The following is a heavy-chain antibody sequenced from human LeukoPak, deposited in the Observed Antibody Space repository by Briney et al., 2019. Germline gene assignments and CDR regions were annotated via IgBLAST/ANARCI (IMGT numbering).Heavy chain of an antibody. CDR2: INHSGSN. Sequence: SETLSLTCAAYGGSFSGYYWSWIRQPPGKGLEWIGEINHSGSNNYNPSLKSGVTISVDTSKNQFSLKLSSVTAADTAVYYCARQRAYYDSSGYYGYWGQGTLVTVSS. D-gene: IGHD3-22*01. CDR3: ARQRAYYDSSGYYGY. V-gene: IGHV4-34*01. CDR1: GGSFSGYY. J-gene: IGHJ4*02.